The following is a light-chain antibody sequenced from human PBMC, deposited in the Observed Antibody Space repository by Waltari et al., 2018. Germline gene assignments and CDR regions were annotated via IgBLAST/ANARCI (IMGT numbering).Light chain of an antibody. CDR1: QSVSTY. J-gene: IGKJ5*01. Sequence: EVVLTQSPATMSFSAGEKATLPCRASQSVSTYLAWYQQKPGQAPRLLIYDASYRATGIPARFSASGSGTDFTLTISSLEPEDFAVYYCHQRSNWPPAFGQGTRLENK. CDR2: DAS. CDR3: HQRSNWPPA. V-gene: IGKV3-11*01.